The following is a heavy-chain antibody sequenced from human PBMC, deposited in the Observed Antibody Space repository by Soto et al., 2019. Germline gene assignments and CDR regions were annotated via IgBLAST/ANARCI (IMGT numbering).Heavy chain of an antibody. CDR2: INPSGGST. CDR1: GYTFTSYY. Sequence: QVQLVQSGAEVKKPGASVKVSCKASGYTFTSYYMHWVRQAPGQGLEWMGIINPSGGSTSYAQKFQGRVTRTSDTATSTVYMELISLRSEDTAVYYCARVWIARTGYCYGMDVWGQGTTVTVSS. J-gene: IGHJ6*02. V-gene: IGHV1-46*01. D-gene: IGHD2-2*03. CDR3: ARVWIARTGYCYGMDV.